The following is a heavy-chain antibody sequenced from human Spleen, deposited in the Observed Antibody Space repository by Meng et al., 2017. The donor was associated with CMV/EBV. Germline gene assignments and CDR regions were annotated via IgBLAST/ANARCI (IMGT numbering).Heavy chain of an antibody. D-gene: IGHD3-22*01. V-gene: IGHV3-11*04. CDR2: ISSSGNIK. CDR3: AKDAARQYYDSSGYYFDY. Sequence: GGSLRLSCAASGFTFCDYYMNWVRLAPGKGLEWVSYISSSGNIKYYADSVKGRFTISRDNARNSLYLQMNSLRVEDTAVYFCAKDAARQYYDSSGYYFDYWGLGTLVTVSS. J-gene: IGHJ4*02. CDR1: GFTFCDYY.